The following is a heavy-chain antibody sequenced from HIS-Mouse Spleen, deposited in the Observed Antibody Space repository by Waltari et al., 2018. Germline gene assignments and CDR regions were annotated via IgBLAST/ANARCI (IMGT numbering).Heavy chain of an antibody. V-gene: IGHV4-30-2*01. Sequence: QLQLQESGSGLVKPSQTLSLTCAVSGDSISSGGSSWSWIRQPPGKGLEWIGYIYHSGSTYYNPSLKSRVTISVDRSKNQFSLKLSSVTAADTAVYYCARAIRYFDWLPYDAFDIWGQGTMVTVSS. CDR2: IYHSGST. J-gene: IGHJ3*02. D-gene: IGHD3-9*01. CDR1: GDSISSGGSS. CDR3: ARAIRYFDWLPYDAFDI.